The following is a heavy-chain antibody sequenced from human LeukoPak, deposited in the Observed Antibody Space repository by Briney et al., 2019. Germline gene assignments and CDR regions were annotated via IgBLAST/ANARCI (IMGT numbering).Heavy chain of an antibody. CDR3: VRRDNTGWNYFDY. J-gene: IGHJ4*02. D-gene: IGHD6-19*01. CDR2: IYYSGST. Sequence: SETLSLTCTVSGGSINSHYWSWIRQPPGKGLEWIGDIYYSGSTKYNPSLKSRVTISVYTSKNYLSLKLTSVLAADTAIYYCVRRDNTGWNYFDYWGQGILVTVSS. CDR1: GGSINSHY. V-gene: IGHV4-59*08.